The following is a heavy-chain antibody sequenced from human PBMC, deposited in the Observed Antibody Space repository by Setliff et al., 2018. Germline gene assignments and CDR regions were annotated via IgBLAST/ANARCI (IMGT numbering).Heavy chain of an antibody. CDR2: ISSSSSYI. J-gene: IGHJ6*03. D-gene: IGHD5-18*01. CDR1: GFTFSSYW. V-gene: IGHV3-21*01. Sequence: GGSLRLCCAASGFTFSSYWMSWVRQAPGKGLEWVSSISSSSSYIYYADSVQGRFTISRDNAKNSLYLQMNSLRAEDTAVYYCARAADSYGPPRSYMDVWGKGTTVTVSS. CDR3: ARAADSYGPPRSYMDV.